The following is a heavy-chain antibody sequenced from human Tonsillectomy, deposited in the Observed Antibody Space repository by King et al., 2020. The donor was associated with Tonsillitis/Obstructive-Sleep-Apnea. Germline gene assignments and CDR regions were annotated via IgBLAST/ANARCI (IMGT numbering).Heavy chain of an antibody. D-gene: IGHD6-6*01. J-gene: IGHJ6*03. Sequence: VQLVQSGAEVKKPGASVKVSCKASGYTFTGYYMHWVRQAPGQGLEWMGWINPNSGGTNYAQKFQGWVTMTRDTSISTAYMELSRLRSDDTAVYYCARAAISLAARPPFSYYYFMYVWGKGTTVTVS. CDR2: INPNSGGT. V-gene: IGHV1-2*04. CDR1: GYTFTGYY. CDR3: ARAAISLAARPPFSYYYFMYV.